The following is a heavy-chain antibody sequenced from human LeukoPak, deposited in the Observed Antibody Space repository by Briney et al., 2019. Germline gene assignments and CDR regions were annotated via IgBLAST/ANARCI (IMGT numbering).Heavy chain of an antibody. CDR1: GDSISNSNW. CDR2: VYPSGST. J-gene: IGHJ4*02. D-gene: IGHD6-25*01. Sequence: PSGTPSLTCAVSGDSISNSNWWTWIRQPPGKGLEWIGEVYPSGSTNYSPSLKSRVTISVDKSKNQFSLTLRSVTAADTAVYFCGTTEHDSGDYWGQGTLVTVSS. CDR3: GTTEHDSGDY. V-gene: IGHV4-4*02.